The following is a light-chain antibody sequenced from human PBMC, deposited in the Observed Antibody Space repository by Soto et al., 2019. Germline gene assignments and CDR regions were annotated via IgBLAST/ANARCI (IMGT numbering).Light chain of an antibody. V-gene: IGKV3-20*01. CDR2: GAS. J-gene: IGKJ1*01. Sequence: DMVWTECPDTVTLSWVERATFSCRAIPCVTSGYVALYQRKPGQAPRLLIHGASSRATGIPDRFSGSGSGTDFTLTISRLEPEDFAVYYCQQYGRPFGQGTKV. CDR1: PCVTSGY. CDR3: QQYGRP.